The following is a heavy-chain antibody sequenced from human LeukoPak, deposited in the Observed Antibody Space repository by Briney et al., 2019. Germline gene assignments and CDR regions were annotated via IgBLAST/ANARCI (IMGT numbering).Heavy chain of an antibody. CDR3: ARALGYYYDSSGRGNAFDI. Sequence: PEASVKVSCKASGYTFTSYGISWVRQAPGQGLEWMGWISAYNGNTNYAQKLQGRVTMTTDTSTSTAYMELRSLRSDDTAVYYCARALGYYYDSSGRGNAFDIWGQGTMVTVSS. CDR2: ISAYNGNT. J-gene: IGHJ3*02. V-gene: IGHV1-18*01. D-gene: IGHD3-22*01. CDR1: GYTFTSYG.